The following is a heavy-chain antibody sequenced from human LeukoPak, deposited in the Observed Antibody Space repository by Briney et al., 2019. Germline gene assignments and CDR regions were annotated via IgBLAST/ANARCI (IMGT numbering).Heavy chain of an antibody. CDR3: AKGATYYYGSGSLNWFDP. D-gene: IGHD3-10*01. V-gene: IGHV3-23*01. Sequence: LAGGSLRLSCAASGFTFSSYAMSWVRQAPGKGLEWVSAISGSGGSTYYADSVKGRFTISRDNSKNTLYLQMNSLRAEDTAVYYCAKGATYYYGSGSLNWFDPWGQGTLVTVSS. CDR1: GFTFSSYA. CDR2: ISGSGGST. J-gene: IGHJ5*02.